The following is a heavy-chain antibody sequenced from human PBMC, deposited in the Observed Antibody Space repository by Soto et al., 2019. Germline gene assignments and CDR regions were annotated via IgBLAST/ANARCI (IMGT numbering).Heavy chain of an antibody. J-gene: IGHJ4*02. V-gene: IGHV4-4*02. CDR2: IYHSGST. CDR1: GGSIRSSNW. D-gene: IGHD1-1*01. Sequence: PSETLSLTCAVSGGSIRSSNWWSWVRQPPGKGLEWIGEIYHSGSTNYNPSLKSRVTISVDKSKNQFSLKLRSVTAADTAVYYCARDRRGPGNLFDYWGQGTLVTVSS. CDR3: ARDRRGPGNLFDY.